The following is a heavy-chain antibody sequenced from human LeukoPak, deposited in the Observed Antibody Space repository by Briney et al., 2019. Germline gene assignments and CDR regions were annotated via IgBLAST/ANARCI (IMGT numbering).Heavy chain of an antibody. CDR3: ARATDGSGSSSHYYYYYYGMDV. CDR2: IYYSGST. CDR1: GGSISSYY. J-gene: IGHJ6*04. D-gene: IGHD3-10*01. V-gene: IGHV4-59*08. Sequence: PSETLSLTCTVSGGSISSYYWSWIRQPPGKGLEWIGYIYYSGSTYYNPSLKSRVTISVDTSKNQFSLKLSSVTAADTAVYYCARATDGSGSSSHYYYYYYGMDVWGKGTTVTVSS.